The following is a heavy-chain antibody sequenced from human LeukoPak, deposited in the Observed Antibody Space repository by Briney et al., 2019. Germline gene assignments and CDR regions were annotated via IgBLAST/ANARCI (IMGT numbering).Heavy chain of an antibody. CDR3: ATGCTNGVCYTIFDY. V-gene: IGHV1-24*01. J-gene: IGHJ4*02. CDR2: FDPEDGET. Sequence: ASAKVSCKVSGYTLTELSMHWVRQAPGKGLEWMGGFDPEDGETIYAQKFQGRVTMTEDTSTDTAYMELSSLRSEDTAVYYCATGCTNGVCYTIFDYWGQGTLVTVSS. D-gene: IGHD2-8*01. CDR1: GYTLTELS.